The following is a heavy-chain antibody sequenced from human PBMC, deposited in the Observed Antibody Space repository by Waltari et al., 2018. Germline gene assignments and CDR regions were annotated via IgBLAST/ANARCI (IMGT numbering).Heavy chain of an antibody. D-gene: IGHD3-10*01. CDR2: INHSGST. J-gene: IGHJ4*02. CDR3: ASLLYYYGSGSHPWVDY. CDR1: GGSFSGYY. Sequence: QVQLQQWGAGLLKPSETLSLTCAVYGGSFSGYYWSWIRQPPGKGLEWIGEINHSGSTNYNPSLKSRVTISVDTSKNQFSLKLSSVTAADTAVYYCASLLYYYGSGSHPWVDYWGQGTLVTVSS. V-gene: IGHV4-34*01.